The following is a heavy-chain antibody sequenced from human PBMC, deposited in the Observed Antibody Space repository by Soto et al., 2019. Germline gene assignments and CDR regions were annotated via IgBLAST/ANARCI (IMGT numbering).Heavy chain of an antibody. V-gene: IGHV3-30-3*01. J-gene: IGHJ3*02. D-gene: IGHD4-17*01. CDR2: ISYDGSNK. Sequence: QVQLVESGGGVVHPGRSLRLSCAASGFTFSSYAMHWVRQAPGKGLEWVAVISYDGSNKYYADSVKGRFTISRDNSKNTLYLQMNSLRAEDTAVYYCARVAGLRYAFDIWGQGTMVTVSS. CDR3: ARVAGLRYAFDI. CDR1: GFTFSSYA.